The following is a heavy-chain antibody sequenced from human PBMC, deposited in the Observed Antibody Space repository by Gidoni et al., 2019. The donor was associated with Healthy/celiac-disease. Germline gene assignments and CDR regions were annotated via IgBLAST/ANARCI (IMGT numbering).Heavy chain of an antibody. CDR2: IYYSGST. CDR3: ARAVYYYDSSGYYYYFDY. V-gene: IGHV4-31*03. CDR1: GGSISRGGYF. Sequence: QVQLQESGPGLVKPSQTLSLTCTVSGGSISRGGYFWSWIRQHPGKGLEWIGYIYYSGSTYYNPSLKSRVTISVDTSKNQFSLKLSSVTAADTAVYYCARAVYYYDSSGYYYYFDYWGQGTLVTVSS. J-gene: IGHJ4*02. D-gene: IGHD3-22*01.